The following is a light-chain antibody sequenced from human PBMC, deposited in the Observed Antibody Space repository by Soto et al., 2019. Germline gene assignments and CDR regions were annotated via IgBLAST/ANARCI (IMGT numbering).Light chain of an antibody. J-gene: IGLJ1*01. V-gene: IGLV2-14*01. CDR3: SSYASSGTLYV. CDR1: SSDIGGSKY. CDR2: EVT. Sequence: QSALTQPASLSGSPGQSITISCTGTSSDIGGSKYVSWYQQHPGKAPKLMIYEVTYRPSGVSDRFSGSKSGNTASLTVSALQAEDEADYYCSSYASSGTLYVFGTGTKVTVL.